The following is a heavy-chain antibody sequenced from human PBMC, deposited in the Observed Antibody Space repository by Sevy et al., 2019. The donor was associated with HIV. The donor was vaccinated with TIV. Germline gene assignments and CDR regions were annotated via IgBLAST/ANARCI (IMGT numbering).Heavy chain of an antibody. CDR3: ARGIVYYYGSSGQDAFDI. Sequence: ASVKVSCKASGYTFTSYGISWVRQAPGQGLEWMGWISAYNGNTNYAQKLQGRVTMTTDTSTSTAYMELRSLRSDDTAVYYCARGIVYYYGSSGQDAFDIWGQGTMVTVSS. CDR2: ISAYNGNT. J-gene: IGHJ3*02. V-gene: IGHV1-18*04. CDR1: GYTFTSYG. D-gene: IGHD3-22*01.